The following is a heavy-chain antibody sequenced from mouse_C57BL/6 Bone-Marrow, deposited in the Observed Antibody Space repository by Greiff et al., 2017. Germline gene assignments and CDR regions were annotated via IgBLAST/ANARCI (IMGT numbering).Heavy chain of an antibody. Sequence: QVQLQQSGAELARPGASVKLSCTASGYTFTSYGICWVQQSTGQGLEWIGEIYPSSGNTYYNEKFKGKATLTADKSSSTAYMERSSLTSEDSAVYFCTRNGYYYAMDYWGQGTSVTVSS. V-gene: IGHV1-81*01. CDR3: TRNGYYYAMDY. D-gene: IGHD2-2*01. J-gene: IGHJ4*01. CDR2: IYPSSGNT. CDR1: GYTFTSYG.